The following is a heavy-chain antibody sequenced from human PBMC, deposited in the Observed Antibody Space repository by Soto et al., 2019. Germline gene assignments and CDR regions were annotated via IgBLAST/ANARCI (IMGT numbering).Heavy chain of an antibody. V-gene: IGHV1-69*04. D-gene: IGHD3-10*01. J-gene: IGHJ3*02. CDR1: GGTFSSYT. CDR3: ARDPGPLDPEVLLWFGELFRYDAFDI. Sequence: GASVKVSCKASGGTFSSYTISWVRQAPGQGLEWMGRIIPILGIANYAQKFQGRVTITADKSTSTAYMELSSLRSEDTAVYYCARDPGPLDPEVLLWFGELFRYDAFDIWGQGTMVTVSS. CDR2: IIPILGIA.